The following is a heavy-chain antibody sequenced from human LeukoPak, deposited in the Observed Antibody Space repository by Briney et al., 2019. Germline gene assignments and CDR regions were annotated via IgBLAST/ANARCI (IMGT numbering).Heavy chain of an antibody. Sequence: AAVKVFCKASGYTFTGCYMHWVRQAPGQGLEWRGWINPNSGGTNYAQKFQGRVTMTSDTSISTAYMELSKLRSDDTPVYYCARDMRRIAVAGGDYWGQGTLVTVSS. D-gene: IGHD6-19*01. V-gene: IGHV1-2*02. CDR1: GYTFTGCY. CDR3: ARDMRRIAVAGGDY. J-gene: IGHJ4*02. CDR2: INPNSGGT.